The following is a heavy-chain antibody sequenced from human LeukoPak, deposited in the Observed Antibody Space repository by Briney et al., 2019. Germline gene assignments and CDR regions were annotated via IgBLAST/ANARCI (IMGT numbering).Heavy chain of an antibody. CDR2: INHSGST. CDR1: GGSFSGYY. Sequence: PSETLSLTCAVYGGSFSGYYWSWIRQPPGKGLEWIWEINHSGSTNYNPSLKSRVTISVDTSKNQFSLKLSSVTAADTAVYYCARGEGGSSWYSLDYWGQGTLVTVPS. J-gene: IGHJ4*02. V-gene: IGHV4-34*01. CDR3: ARGEGGSSWYSLDY. D-gene: IGHD6-13*01.